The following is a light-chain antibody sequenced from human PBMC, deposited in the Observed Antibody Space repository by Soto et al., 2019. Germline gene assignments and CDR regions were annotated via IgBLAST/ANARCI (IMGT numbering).Light chain of an antibody. Sequence: SVLTQPASVSGSPGQSITISCTGTSSDVGGYNYVSWYQHHPGKAPKLMIYEVSNRPSGVSYRFSGSKSGNTASLTISGLQAEDEADYYCNSYTGSGIVFGTGTKGTVL. CDR1: SSDVGGYNY. CDR3: NSYTGSGIV. V-gene: IGLV2-14*01. J-gene: IGLJ1*01. CDR2: EVS.